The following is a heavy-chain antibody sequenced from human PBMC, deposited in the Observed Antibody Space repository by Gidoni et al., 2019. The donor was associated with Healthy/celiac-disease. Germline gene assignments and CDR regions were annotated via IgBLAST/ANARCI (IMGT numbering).Heavy chain of an antibody. Sequence: QVQLVESGGGVVQPGRSLRLSCADSGFPFSSYAMHWVRQAPGKGLEWVAVISYDGSNKYYADSVKGRFTISRDNSKNTLYLQMNSLRAEYTAVYYCARAPLEYSSFFDYWGQGPLVTVSS. V-gene: IGHV3-30*01. CDR3: ARAPLEYSSFFDY. CDR1: GFPFSSYA. D-gene: IGHD6-6*01. CDR2: ISYDGSNK. J-gene: IGHJ4*02.